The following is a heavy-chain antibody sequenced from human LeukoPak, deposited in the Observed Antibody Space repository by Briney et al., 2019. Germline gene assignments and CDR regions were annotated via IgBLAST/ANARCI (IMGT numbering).Heavy chain of an antibody. D-gene: IGHD3-10*01. J-gene: IGHJ6*02. CDR3: TTGPFDYYGSASYLANGMDV. V-gene: IGHV3-15*01. CDR2: IKSKTDGGTT. Sequence: GGSLRLSCAASGFTFSNAWMSWVRQAPGKGLEWVGRIKSKTDGGTTDYTAPVKGRFTISRDDSKNTLYLQRNSLKTEDTAVYYCTTGPFDYYGSASYLANGMDVWGQGSTVTV. CDR1: GFTFSNAW.